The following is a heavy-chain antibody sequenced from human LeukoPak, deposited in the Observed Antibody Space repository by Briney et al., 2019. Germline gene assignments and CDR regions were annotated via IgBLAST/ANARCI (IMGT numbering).Heavy chain of an antibody. V-gene: IGHV3-23*01. Sequence: SGGSLRLSCAASGFTFSSYAMRWVRQAPGKGLEGVAAISGSGGSTYYADSVKGPFTISRDNSKNTLYLQMTSLRAEDTAVYYCAKDRCSGSFYTFDYWGQGTLVTVSS. J-gene: IGHJ4*02. CDR3: AKDRCSGSFYTFDY. CDR2: ISGSGGST. CDR1: GFTFSSYA. D-gene: IGHD3-10*02.